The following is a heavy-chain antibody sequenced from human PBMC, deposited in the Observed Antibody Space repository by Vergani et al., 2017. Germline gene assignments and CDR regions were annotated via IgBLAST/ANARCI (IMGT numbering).Heavy chain of an antibody. CDR3: TRVYPHYGSGREDWFDP. V-gene: IGHV1-69*01. CDR1: GGTFSSYA. Sequence: QVQLVQSGAEVKKPGSSVKVSCKASGGTFSSYAITWVRQAPGQGLEWMGGIIPIFGTANYAQKFQGRVTITADEFTSTAYMEVSSLRSEDTAVYYCTRVYPHYGSGREDWFDPWGQGTLVTVSS. D-gene: IGHD3-10*01. CDR2: IIPIFGTA. J-gene: IGHJ5*02.